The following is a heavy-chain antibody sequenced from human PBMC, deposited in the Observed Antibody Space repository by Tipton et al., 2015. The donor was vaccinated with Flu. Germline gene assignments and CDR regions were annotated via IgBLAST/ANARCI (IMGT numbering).Heavy chain of an antibody. CDR1: GYSFINYW. J-gene: IGHJ6*02. Sequence: QVQLVQSGAEVKKPGESLKIPCKASGYSFINYWVGWIRQPPGKGLEWIGYIFYSGSTNYNPSLKSRVTMSVDTSKNQFSLKLSSVTAADTAVYYCARDRPDYYPSGNPDVWGQGTTVTVSS. V-gene: IGHV4-59*01. CDR3: ARDRPDYYPSGNPDV. CDR2: IFYSGST. D-gene: IGHD3-10*01.